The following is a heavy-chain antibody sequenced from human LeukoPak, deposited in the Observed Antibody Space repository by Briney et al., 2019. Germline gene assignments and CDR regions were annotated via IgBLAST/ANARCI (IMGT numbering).Heavy chain of an antibody. CDR1: GFTFSSYG. CDR2: IWYDGSNK. Sequence: GGSLRLSCAASGFTFSSYGMHWVRQAPGKGLEWVAVIWYDGSNKYYADSVKGRFTISRDNSKNTLYLQMNSLRVEDTANCAGGDYNWNGFDPWGQGTLVTVSS. CDR3: GDYNWNGFDP. D-gene: IGHD1-20*01. J-gene: IGHJ5*02. V-gene: IGHV3-33*01.